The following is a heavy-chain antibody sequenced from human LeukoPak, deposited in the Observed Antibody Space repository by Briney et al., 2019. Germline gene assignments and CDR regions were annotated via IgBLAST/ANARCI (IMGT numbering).Heavy chain of an antibody. D-gene: IGHD5-18*01. Sequence: KPSETLSLTCTVSGGSISSGSYYWSWIRQPAGKGLEWIGRIYSSGSTNYNPSLKSRVTISLDTSENQFSLKLSSVTAADTAVYYCARDEGKMLGRYSYGYGPFDYWGQGTLVTVSS. V-gene: IGHV4-61*02. J-gene: IGHJ4*02. CDR1: GGSISSGSYY. CDR2: IYSSGST. CDR3: ARDEGKMLGRYSYGYGPFDY.